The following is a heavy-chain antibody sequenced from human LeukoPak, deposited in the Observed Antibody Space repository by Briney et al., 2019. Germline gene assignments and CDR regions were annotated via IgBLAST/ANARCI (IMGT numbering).Heavy chain of an antibody. J-gene: IGHJ4*02. V-gene: IGHV1-18*01. Sequence: ASVKVSCKASGYTFTSYGISWVRQAPGQGLEWMGWISAYNGNTNYAQSLQGRVTMTTDTSTTTAYMELRSLRSDDTAVYYCAVWGWNYLAYYDSSGYYYGAGDFDYWGQGTLVTVSS. CDR1: GYTFTSYG. CDR3: AVWGWNYLAYYDSSGYYYGAGDFDY. CDR2: ISAYNGNT. D-gene: IGHD3-22*01.